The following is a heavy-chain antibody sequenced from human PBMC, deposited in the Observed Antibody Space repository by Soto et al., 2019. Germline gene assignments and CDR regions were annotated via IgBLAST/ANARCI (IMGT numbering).Heavy chain of an antibody. D-gene: IGHD1-20*01. CDR3: AKPPDYNWNDY. J-gene: IGHJ4*02. V-gene: IGHV3-23*01. CDR2: VSGSGSST. Sequence: PGGSLRLSCAASGFTVSTNYMNWVRQAPGKGLEWISAVSGSGSSTYYADSVKGRFTISRDNSKDTLYLQMNNLRAEDTAVYYCAKPPDYNWNDYWGQGTLVTVSS. CDR1: GFTVSTNY.